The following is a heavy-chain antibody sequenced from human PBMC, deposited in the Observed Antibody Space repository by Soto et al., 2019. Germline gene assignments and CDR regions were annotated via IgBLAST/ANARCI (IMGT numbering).Heavy chain of an antibody. CDR1: GGSISSSNYY. Sequence: PAETLSLTCTVSGGSISSSNYYWGWIRQPPEKGLEWIGSISYSGSTYYNPSLKSRVTISVDTSKNHFSLRLSSVTAADTAVYYCARNARSYTERLDPWGQGTLVTVSS. J-gene: IGHJ5*02. V-gene: IGHV4-39*02. CDR3: ARNARSYTERLDP. D-gene: IGHD5-18*01. CDR2: ISYSGST.